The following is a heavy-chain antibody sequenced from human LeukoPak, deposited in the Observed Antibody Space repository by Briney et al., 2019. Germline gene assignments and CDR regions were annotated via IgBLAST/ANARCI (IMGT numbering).Heavy chain of an antibody. CDR2: IKSKTDGGTT. V-gene: IGHV3-15*01. CDR1: GFTFSNAW. J-gene: IGHJ3*02. Sequence: PGGSLRLSCAASGFTFSNAWMSWVRQAPGKGLEWVGRIKSKTDGGTTDYAAPVKGRFTISRDDSKNTLYLQMNSLKTEDTAVYYCTTDLISEDAFDIWGQGTMVTVSS. CDR3: TTDLISEDAFDI. D-gene: IGHD3/OR15-3a*01.